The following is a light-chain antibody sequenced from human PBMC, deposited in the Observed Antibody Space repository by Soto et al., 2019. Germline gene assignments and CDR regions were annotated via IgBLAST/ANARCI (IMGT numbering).Light chain of an antibody. Sequence: DIQMTQSPSSVSASVGDRVTITCRASQDISTWLAWYQQKPGKAPKLLIYAAASLQSGVPSRFSGSGSGTDFTLTISSLQPEDFAAYSCQQTYSAPFTFGQGTRLEIK. V-gene: IGKV1-12*01. CDR3: QQTYSAPFT. J-gene: IGKJ5*01. CDR1: QDISTW. CDR2: AAA.